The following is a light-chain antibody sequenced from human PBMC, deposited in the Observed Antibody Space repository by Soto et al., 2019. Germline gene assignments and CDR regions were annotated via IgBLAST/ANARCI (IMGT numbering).Light chain of an antibody. J-gene: IGKJ4*01. CDR3: QQYYSSPLT. V-gene: IGKV4-1*01. CDR2: WAS. CDR1: QGVLYSSNKKNY. Sequence: DIVMNQSPDSLGVSLGERATINCKSSQGVLYSSNKKNYLAWYLQKPGQAPKLLIYWASTRESEVHDRFSGSGSRRLITLTISSLHAEDVAVYYCQQYYSSPLTVGGRTKVEIK.